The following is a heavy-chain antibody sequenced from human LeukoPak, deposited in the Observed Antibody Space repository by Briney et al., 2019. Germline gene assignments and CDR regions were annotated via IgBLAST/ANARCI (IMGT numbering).Heavy chain of an antibody. CDR2: VWSDGNGK. CDR1: GFTFSTYG. J-gene: IGHJ6*02. CDR3: AKEIYDFWSGPLLLYGMDV. V-gene: IGHV3-30*02. Sequence: GGSLRLSCAASGFTFSTYGMHWVRQAPGKGLEWVALVWSDGNGKFYADYVKGRFTISRDNSKNTLYLQMNSLRAEDTAVYYCAKEIYDFWSGPLLLYGMDVWGQGTTVTVSS. D-gene: IGHD3-3*01.